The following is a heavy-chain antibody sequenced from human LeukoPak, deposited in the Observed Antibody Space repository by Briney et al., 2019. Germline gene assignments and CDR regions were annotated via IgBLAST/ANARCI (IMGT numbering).Heavy chain of an antibody. Sequence: SETLSLTCTVSGGSISNYYWSWIRHPPGKGLEWIGHIYYSGATKYNPSRKSRITISVDTSKDQFSLMLSSVTAADTAVYYCARFGTTGVRGGKDYFDYWGWGNLVIVTA. CDR1: GGSISNYY. J-gene: IGHJ4*02. V-gene: IGHV4-59*08. D-gene: IGHD3-10*01. CDR3: ARFGTTGVRGGKDYFDY. CDR2: IYYSGAT.